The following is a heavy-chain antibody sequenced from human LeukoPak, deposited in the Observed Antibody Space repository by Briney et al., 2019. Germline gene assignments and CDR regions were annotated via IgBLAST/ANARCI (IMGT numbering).Heavy chain of an antibody. CDR3: ARDGENSSSWYGAFDI. J-gene: IGHJ3*02. CDR2: ISSSSSYI. V-gene: IGHV3-21*01. D-gene: IGHD6-13*01. CDR1: GGSISSYY. Sequence: ETLSLTCTVSGGSISSYYWSWIRQPPGKGLEWVSSISSSSSYIYYADSVKGRFTISRDNAKNSLYLQMNSLRAEDTAVYYCARDGENSSSWYGAFDIWGQGTMVTVSS.